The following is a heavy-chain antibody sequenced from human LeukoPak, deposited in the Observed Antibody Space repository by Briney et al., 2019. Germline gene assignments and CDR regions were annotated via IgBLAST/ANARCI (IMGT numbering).Heavy chain of an antibody. CDR1: GGSISSYY. CDR2: IYYSGST. D-gene: IGHD3-10*01. CDR3: ARLGPLVRGATAFDY. V-gene: IGHV4-59*08. J-gene: IGHJ4*02. Sequence: PSETLPLTCTVSGGSISSYYWSWIRQPPGKGLEWIGYIYYSGSTNYNPSLKSRVTISVDTSKNQFSLKLSSVTAADTAVYYCARLGPLVRGATAFDYWGQGTLVTVSS.